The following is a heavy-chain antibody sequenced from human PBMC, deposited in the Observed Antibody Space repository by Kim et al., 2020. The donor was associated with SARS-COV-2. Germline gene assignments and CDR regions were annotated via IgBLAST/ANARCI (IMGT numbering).Heavy chain of an antibody. CDR1: GFTFSSYW. CDR2: IKQDGSEK. V-gene: IGHV3-7*03. CDR3: ARDQNSSSWFDYYYYGMDV. Sequence: GGSLRLSCAASGFTFSSYWMSWVRQAPGKGLEWVANIKQDGSEKYYVDSVKGRFTISRDNAKNSLYLQMNSLRAEDTAVYYCARDQNSSSWFDYYYYGMDVWGQGTTVTVSS. J-gene: IGHJ6*02. D-gene: IGHD6-13*01.